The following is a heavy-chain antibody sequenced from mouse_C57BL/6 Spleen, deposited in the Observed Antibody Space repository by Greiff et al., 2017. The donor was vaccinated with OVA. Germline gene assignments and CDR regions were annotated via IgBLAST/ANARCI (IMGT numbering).Heavy chain of an antibody. CDR2: IYPGDGDT. CDR3: ARMGITTVAHFDY. CDR1: GYAFSSSW. D-gene: IGHD1-1*01. V-gene: IGHV1-82*01. J-gene: IGHJ2*01. Sequence: VQRVESGPELVKPGASVKISCKASGYAFSSSWMNWVKQRPGKGLEWIGRIYPGDGDTNYNGKFKGKATLTADKSSSTAYMQLSSLTSEDSAVYFCARMGITTVAHFDYWGQGTTLTVSS.